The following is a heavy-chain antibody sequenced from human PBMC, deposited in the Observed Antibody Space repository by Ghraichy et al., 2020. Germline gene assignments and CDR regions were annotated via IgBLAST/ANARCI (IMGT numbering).Heavy chain of an antibody. D-gene: IGHD6-19*01. CDR1: GGSISSYY. V-gene: IGHV4-4*09. Sequence: SETLSLTCTVSGGSISSYYWSWIRQPPGKGLEWIGYIYTSGSTNYNPSLKSRVTISVDTSKNQFSLKLSSVTAADTAVYYCARHLYSSGWYDWFDPWGQGTLVTVSS. J-gene: IGHJ5*02. CDR3: ARHLYSSGWYDWFDP. CDR2: IYTSGST.